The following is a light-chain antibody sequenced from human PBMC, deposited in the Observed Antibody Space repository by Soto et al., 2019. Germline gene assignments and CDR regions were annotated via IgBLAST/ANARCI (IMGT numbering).Light chain of an antibody. CDR3: QHYKMYSPWT. CDR1: QSIGDN. V-gene: IGKV1-39*01. CDR2: AAS. J-gene: IGKJ1*01. Sequence: DIQMTQYPSSLSASVGDRVTITCRASQSIGDNLNWYQQKPGTAPNLLIYAASSLQSGVPSRFSGSGSGTDFTLTISNLQPDDFATYYCQHYKMYSPWTFGQGTKVDIK.